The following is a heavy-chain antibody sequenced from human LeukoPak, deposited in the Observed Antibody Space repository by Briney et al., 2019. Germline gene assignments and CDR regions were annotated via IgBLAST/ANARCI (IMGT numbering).Heavy chain of an antibody. J-gene: IGHJ4*02. V-gene: IGHV6-1*01. CDR3: ARAQSGGYLDY. CDR1: GGSVSSSSAA. Sequence: SQTLSLPFAISGGSVSSSSAAWLWIRPSPSSGLEWLARTYYRSKWYNDYAVSVKSRLTINPDTSKNQFSLQLNSVTPDDTAVYYCARAQSGGYLDYWGQGTLVTVSS. CDR2: TYYRSKWYN.